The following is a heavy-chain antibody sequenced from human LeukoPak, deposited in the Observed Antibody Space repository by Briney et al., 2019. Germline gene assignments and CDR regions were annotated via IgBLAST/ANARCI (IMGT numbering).Heavy chain of an antibody. CDR2: IWYDGSNK. CDR3: ARAYCSGGSCYLPLDY. Sequence: PGRSLRLSCAASGFTFSSYGMHWVRQAPGKGLEWVAVIWYDGSNKYYADSVKGRFTISRDNSKNTLYLQMNSLRAEDTAVYYCARAYCSGGSCYLPLDYWGQGTLVTVSS. V-gene: IGHV3-33*01. J-gene: IGHJ4*02. CDR1: GFTFSSYG. D-gene: IGHD2-15*01.